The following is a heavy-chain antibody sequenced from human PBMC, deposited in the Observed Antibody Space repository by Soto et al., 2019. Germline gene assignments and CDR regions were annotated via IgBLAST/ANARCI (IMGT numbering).Heavy chain of an antibody. D-gene: IGHD3-3*01. V-gene: IGHV1-8*01. CDR1: GYAFTNYD. J-gene: IGHJ6*02. CDR2: MSPKSGDT. CDR3: ARDDTIFGVVNSNYYYGMDV. Sequence: GASVKVSCKASGYAFTNYDIHWVRQATGQGLEWMGWMSPKSGDTGSAESFQDRVTMTRSNSMNTAYLELTGLRSEDTAVYYCARDDTIFGVVNSNYYYGMDVWGQGTTVTVSS.